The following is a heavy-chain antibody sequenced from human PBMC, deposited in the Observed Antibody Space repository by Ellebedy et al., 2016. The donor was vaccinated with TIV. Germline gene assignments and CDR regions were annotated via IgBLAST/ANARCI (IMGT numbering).Heavy chain of an antibody. CDR3: ARSYYYDSSGYYYYYYGMDV. CDR2: IYYSGST. CDR1: GGSISSYY. J-gene: IGHJ6*02. Sequence: MPSETLSLTCTVSGGSISSYYWSWIRQPPGKGLEWIGYIYYSGSTNYNPSLKSQVTISVDTSKNQFSLKLSSVTAADTAVYYCARSYYYDSSGYYYYYYGMDVWGQGTTVTVSS. V-gene: IGHV4-59*08. D-gene: IGHD3-22*01.